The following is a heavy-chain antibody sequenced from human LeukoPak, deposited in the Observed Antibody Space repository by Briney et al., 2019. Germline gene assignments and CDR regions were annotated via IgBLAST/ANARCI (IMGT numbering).Heavy chain of an antibody. CDR1: GFTVSSNY. Sequence: GGSLRLSCAASGFTVSSNYMNWVRQAPGKGLEWVSYISSSSSTIYYADSVKGRFTISRDNAKNSLYLQMNSLRAEDTAVYYCARDAPSGGWFGELPPPADYWGQGTLVTVSS. CDR3: ARDAPSGGWFGELPPPADY. J-gene: IGHJ4*02. D-gene: IGHD3-10*01. V-gene: IGHV3-48*01. CDR2: ISSSSSTI.